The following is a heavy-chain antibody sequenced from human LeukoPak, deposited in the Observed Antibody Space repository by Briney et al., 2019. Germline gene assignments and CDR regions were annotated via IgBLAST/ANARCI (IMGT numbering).Heavy chain of an antibody. CDR2: IFHSGST. J-gene: IGHJ4*02. Sequence: SETLSLTCTVSGGSISSYYWNWIRQPPGKGMEWIGYIFHSGSTNCNPSLKSRVTMSVDTSKNQFSLKVSSVTAADTAVYYCAREASSGWHIDYWGQGTLVTVSS. D-gene: IGHD6-19*01. CDR3: AREASSGWHIDY. V-gene: IGHV4-59*01. CDR1: GGSISSYY.